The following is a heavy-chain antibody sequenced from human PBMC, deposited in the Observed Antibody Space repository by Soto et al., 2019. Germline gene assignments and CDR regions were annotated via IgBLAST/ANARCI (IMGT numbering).Heavy chain of an antibody. J-gene: IGHJ6*03. V-gene: IGHV3-48*02. CDR3: ARDLSWGSKGYYYMDV. CDR1: GFTISGNA. CDR2: ISSSSTNI. D-gene: IGHD3-16*01. Sequence: EVQLVESGGGLVQPGGSLRLSCAASGFTISGNAMNWVRQAPGRGLEWVSYISSSSTNIHYADSVRGRFTISRDNAKNSLYLQMNMLRDEDTAVYRCARDLSWGSKGYYYMDVWGKGTTVTVSS.